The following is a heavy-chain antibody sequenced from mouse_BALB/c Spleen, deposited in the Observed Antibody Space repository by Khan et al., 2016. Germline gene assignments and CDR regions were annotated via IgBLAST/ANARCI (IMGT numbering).Heavy chain of an antibody. CDR1: GYAFSSYW. D-gene: IGHD2-10*01. V-gene: IGHV1-80*01. CDR2: IYPGDGDT. J-gene: IGHJ4*01. Sequence: QVQLKESGAELVRPGSSVKISCKASGYAFSSYWMNWVKQRPGQGIEWIGQIYPGDGDTNYNGKFKGKATLTADKSSSTAYMQLSSLTSEDSAVYFCATYCGNHYYAMDYWGQGTSVTVSS. CDR3: ATYCGNHYYAMDY.